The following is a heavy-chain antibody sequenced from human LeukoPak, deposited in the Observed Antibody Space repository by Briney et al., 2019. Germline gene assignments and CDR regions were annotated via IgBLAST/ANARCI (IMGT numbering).Heavy chain of an antibody. V-gene: IGHV3-48*03. D-gene: IGHD3-22*01. Sequence: AGGSLRLSCAASGFTFSSYEMNWVRQAPGKGLEWVSYISSSGSTIYYADSVKGRFTISRDNAKNSLYLQMNSLRAEDTAVYYCARVQDDSSGYSDYWGQGTLVTVSS. CDR2: ISSSGSTI. CDR1: GFTFSSYE. CDR3: ARVQDDSSGYSDY. J-gene: IGHJ4*02.